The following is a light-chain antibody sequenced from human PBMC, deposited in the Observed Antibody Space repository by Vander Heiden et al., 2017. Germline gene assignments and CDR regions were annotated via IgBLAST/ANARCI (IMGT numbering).Light chain of an antibody. CDR1: ALPKQY. V-gene: IGLV3-25*03. CDR2: KDS. CDR3: QSADSSGTYVV. J-gene: IGLJ2*01. Sequence: SSQLPQPPPVSLSPGQTARITCSGDALPKQYAYWYQQKPGQAPVLGIYKDSERPSGIPERFSGSSSGTTVTLTISGVQAEDEADYYCQSADSSGTYVVFGGGTKLTVL.